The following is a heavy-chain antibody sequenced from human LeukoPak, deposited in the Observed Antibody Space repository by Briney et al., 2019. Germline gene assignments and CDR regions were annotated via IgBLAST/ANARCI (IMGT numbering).Heavy chain of an antibody. CDR1: GYTFTSYD. Sequence: ASVKVSCKDSGYTFTSYDINWVRQATGQGLEWMGWMNPNSGNTGYAQKFQGRVTITRNTSISTAYMELSSLRSEDTALYYCARGKDIVVVPAAQYYYYMDVWGKGTTVTVSS. CDR2: MNPNSGNT. D-gene: IGHD2-2*01. J-gene: IGHJ6*03. CDR3: ARGKDIVVVPAAQYYYYMDV. V-gene: IGHV1-8*03.